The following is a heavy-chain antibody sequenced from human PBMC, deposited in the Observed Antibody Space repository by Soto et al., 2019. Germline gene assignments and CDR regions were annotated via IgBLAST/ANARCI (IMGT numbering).Heavy chain of an antibody. D-gene: IGHD6-13*01. CDR3: VRLIGNSWLDY. CDR2: TSHDGVT. J-gene: IGHJ4*02. Sequence: ASETLSLTCAVSSGSIDNVYWWSWVRQSPGKGLEWIGETSHDGVTNYNPSLEGRVTISIDKSKNQISLQLNSVTPEDTAVYYCVRLIGNSWLDYWGQGTLVTVSS. CDR1: SGSIDNVYW. V-gene: IGHV4-4*02.